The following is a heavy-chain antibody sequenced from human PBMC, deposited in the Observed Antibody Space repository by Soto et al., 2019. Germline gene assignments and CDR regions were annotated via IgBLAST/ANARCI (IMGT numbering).Heavy chain of an antibody. CDR3: ARGDRETYYGMDV. Sequence: PGGSLRLSCAAPWFTVSSNYMSWVRQAPGKGLEWVSVIYSGGSTYYADSVKGRFTISRDNSKNTLYLQMNSLRAEDTAVYYCARGDRETYYGMDVWGQGTTVTVSS. CDR2: IYSGGST. J-gene: IGHJ6*02. CDR1: WFTVSSNY. V-gene: IGHV3-53*01.